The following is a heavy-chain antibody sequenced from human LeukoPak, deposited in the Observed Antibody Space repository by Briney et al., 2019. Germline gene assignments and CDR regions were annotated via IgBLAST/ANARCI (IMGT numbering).Heavy chain of an antibody. CDR1: GYTFTNYV. J-gene: IGHJ6*02. D-gene: IGHD1-14*01. CDR2: MNPNSGNT. V-gene: IGHV1-8*01. CDR3: GRWTGNEFSGGMDV. Sequence: ASVTVSCKPSGYTFTNYVIIWVQQATGQGLEWMGWMNPNSGNTGYAQKFQGRVTMIRNTPKRTAYMELSSLRSEDRAVYYCGRWTGNEFSGGMDVWAQGTTVSVS.